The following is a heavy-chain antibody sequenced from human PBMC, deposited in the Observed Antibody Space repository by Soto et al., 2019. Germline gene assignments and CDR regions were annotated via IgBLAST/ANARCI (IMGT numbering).Heavy chain of an antibody. CDR1: GGSISSYY. Sequence: SETLSLTCTVSGGSISSYYWSWIRQPAGKGLEWIGRIYTSGSTNYNPSLKSRVTMSVDTSKNQFSLKLSSVTAADTAVYYCARVNSSGYRRYHYYGMDVWGQGTTVTVSS. J-gene: IGHJ6*02. CDR3: ARVNSSGYRRYHYYGMDV. CDR2: IYTSGST. V-gene: IGHV4-4*07. D-gene: IGHD3-22*01.